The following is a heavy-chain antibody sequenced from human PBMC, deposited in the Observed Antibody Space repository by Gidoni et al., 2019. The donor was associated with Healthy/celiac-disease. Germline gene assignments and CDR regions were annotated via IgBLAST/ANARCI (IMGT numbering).Heavy chain of an antibody. CDR1: GGSISSGGYY. CDR3: ARDAGEPKLLQNDAFDI. Sequence: QVQLQASGPGLVKPSQTLSLTCPVSGGSISSGGYYWSWIRQHPGKGLEWIGHIYYSGSTYYNPSLKSRVTISVDTSKNQFSLKLSSVTAADTAVYYCARDAGEPKLLQNDAFDIWGQGTMVTVSS. D-gene: IGHD2-15*01. V-gene: IGHV4-31*03. J-gene: IGHJ3*02. CDR2: IYYSGST.